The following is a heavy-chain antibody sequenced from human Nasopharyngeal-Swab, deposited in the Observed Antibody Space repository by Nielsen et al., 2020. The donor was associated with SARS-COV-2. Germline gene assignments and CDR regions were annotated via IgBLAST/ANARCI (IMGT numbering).Heavy chain of an antibody. CDR3: ASNDFWSGYYFNY. CDR1: GFTFSSYS. CDR2: ISSSSSTI. D-gene: IGHD3-3*01. Sequence: GGSLRLSCAASGFTFSSYSMNWVRQAPGKGLEWVSYISSSSSTIYYADSLKGRFTISRDNAKNSLYLQMNSLRDEDTAVYYCASNDFWSGYYFNYWGQGTLVTVSS. V-gene: IGHV3-48*02. J-gene: IGHJ4*02.